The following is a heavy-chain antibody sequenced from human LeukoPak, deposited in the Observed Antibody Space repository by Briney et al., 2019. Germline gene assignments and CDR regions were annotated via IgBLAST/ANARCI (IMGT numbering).Heavy chain of an antibody. CDR2: ISGGGDIT. CDR1: GFNFANHA. J-gene: IGHJ4*02. Sequence: GGSLRLSCAASGFNFANHAMSWVRQTAGKGLEWVSAISGGGDITYYADSAKGRFTISRDNSKDTLFLQMHSLRPGDTAVYYCVREDTPATANYWGQGTLVTISS. CDR3: VREDTPATANY. V-gene: IGHV3-23*01. D-gene: IGHD2-21*02.